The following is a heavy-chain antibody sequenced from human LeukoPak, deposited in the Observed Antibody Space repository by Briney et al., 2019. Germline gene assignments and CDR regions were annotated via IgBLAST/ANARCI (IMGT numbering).Heavy chain of an antibody. CDR2: ISYGGGTT. Sequence: GGSLRLSCAASGFTLSSYTMSWVRQAPGKGLECVSAISYGGGTTYYTASVKGRFSISRDTSKSTLYLQMNSLRAEDTALYYCAKFRTSSGPRDFDSWGQGTLVTVSS. D-gene: IGHD1-1*01. CDR3: AKFRTSSGPRDFDS. V-gene: IGHV3-23*01. J-gene: IGHJ4*02. CDR1: GFTLSSYT.